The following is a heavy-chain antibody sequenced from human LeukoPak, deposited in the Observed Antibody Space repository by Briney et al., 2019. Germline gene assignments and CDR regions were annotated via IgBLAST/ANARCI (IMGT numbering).Heavy chain of an antibody. D-gene: IGHD3-22*01. Sequence: SQTLSLTCAISGDSVSSNSAAWNWIRRSPSRGLEWLGRTYYRSTWYNDYAISVKSRITINPDTSKNQFSLQLNSVTPEDTAVYFCARMYYYDSSSFLDYWGQGTLVTVSS. CDR2: TYYRSTWYN. J-gene: IGHJ4*02. CDR1: GDSVSSNSAA. V-gene: IGHV6-1*01. CDR3: ARMYYYDSSSFLDY.